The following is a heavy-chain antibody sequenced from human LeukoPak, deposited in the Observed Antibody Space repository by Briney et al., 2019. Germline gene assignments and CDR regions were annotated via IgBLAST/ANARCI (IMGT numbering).Heavy chain of an antibody. V-gene: IGHV1-46*01. CDR1: GYTFTSYY. CDR3: ARGGDGP. D-gene: IGHD3-10*01. Sequence: ASVKVSCKASGYTFTSYYMHWVRQAPGQGLEWMGLINPIGGSTRYAQKFQGRVTMTRDMSTSTVYMEVSSLTSEDTAVYYCARGGDGPWGQGTLVTVSS. J-gene: IGHJ5*02. CDR2: INPIGGST.